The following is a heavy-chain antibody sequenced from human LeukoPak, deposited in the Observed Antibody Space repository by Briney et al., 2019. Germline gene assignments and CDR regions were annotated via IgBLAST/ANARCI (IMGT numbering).Heavy chain of an antibody. CDR2: IYYSGST. CDR3: ARAPVDCGGDCYGPFDY. D-gene: IGHD2-21*02. Sequence: KPSETLSLTCTVSGGSISSYYWSWIRQPPGKGLEWIGYIYYSGSTNYNPSLKSRVTISVDTSKNQSSLKLSSVTAADTAVYYCARAPVDCGGDCYGPFDYWGQGTLVTVSS. J-gene: IGHJ4*02. V-gene: IGHV4-59*01. CDR1: GGSISSYY.